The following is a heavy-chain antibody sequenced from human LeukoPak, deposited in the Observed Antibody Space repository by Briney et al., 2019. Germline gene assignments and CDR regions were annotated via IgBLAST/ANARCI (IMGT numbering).Heavy chain of an antibody. J-gene: IGHJ3*02. Sequence: SSEALSLTCAVSGGSISSYYWNWIRQPPGKGLEWIGYIFYSGNTKYNPSLRSRVSISVDTSKNQFSLKLSSVTAADTAVYYCAREDSGNSDDSLDIWGQGTMVTVSS. CDR3: AREDSGNSDDSLDI. CDR1: GGSISSYY. V-gene: IGHV4-59*01. D-gene: IGHD4-23*01. CDR2: IFYSGNT.